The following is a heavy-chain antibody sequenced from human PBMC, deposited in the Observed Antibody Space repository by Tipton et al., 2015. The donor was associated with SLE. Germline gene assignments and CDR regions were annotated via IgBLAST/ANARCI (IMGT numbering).Heavy chain of an antibody. CDR3: VRELDTFEI. V-gene: IGHV4-59*12. Sequence: TLSLTCTVSGGSINNYYWSWFRQSPGKGLEWIGYVYDSGTTKYKSSLKSRLTMSVDKSKNQFSLNLTSVTAADTAVYYCVRELDTFEIWGPGTMVTVSS. CDR2: VYDSGTT. CDR1: GGSINNYY. J-gene: IGHJ3*02.